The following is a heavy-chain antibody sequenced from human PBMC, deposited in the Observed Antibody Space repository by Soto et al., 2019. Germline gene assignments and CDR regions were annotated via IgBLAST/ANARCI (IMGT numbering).Heavy chain of an antibody. CDR1: GGTFSSYS. V-gene: IGHV1-69*06. J-gene: IGHJ6*02. Sequence: GASVKVSCKASGGTFSSYSISWVRQAPGQGLECMGGIIPIFGTANYAQKFQGRVTITADKSTSTAYMELSSLRSEDTAVYYCARGNCSSTSCYLGDYYYGMDVWGQGTTVTVSS. D-gene: IGHD2-2*01. CDR2: IIPIFGTA. CDR3: ARGNCSSTSCYLGDYYYGMDV.